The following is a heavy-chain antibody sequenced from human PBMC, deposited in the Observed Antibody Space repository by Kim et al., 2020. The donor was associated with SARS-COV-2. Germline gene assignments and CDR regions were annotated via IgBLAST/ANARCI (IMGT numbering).Heavy chain of an antibody. V-gene: IGHV3-74*01. CDR2: INSDGSST. D-gene: IGHD3-22*01. J-gene: IGHJ1*01. CDR3: ARGYDSSGYLGWRAGYFQH. CDR1: GFTFSSYW. Sequence: GGSLRLSCAASGFTFSSYWMHWVRQAPGKGLVWVSRINSDGSSTSYADSVKGRFTISRDNAKNTLYLQMNSLRAEDTAVYYCARGYDSSGYLGWRAGYFQHWGQGTLVTVSS.